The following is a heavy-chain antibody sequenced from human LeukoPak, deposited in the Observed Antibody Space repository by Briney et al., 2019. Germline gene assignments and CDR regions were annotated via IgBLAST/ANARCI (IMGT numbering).Heavy chain of an antibody. CDR1: GGSISSGGYY. Sequence: SETLSLTCTVSGGSISSGGYYWSWIRQHPGKGLEWIGYIYYSGSTYYNPSLKSRVTISVDTSKNQFSLKLSSVTAADTAVYYCARAPNTERWFDPWGQGTLVTVSS. D-gene: IGHD2-2*02. CDR3: ARAPNTERWFDP. J-gene: IGHJ5*02. CDR2: IYYSGST. V-gene: IGHV4-31*03.